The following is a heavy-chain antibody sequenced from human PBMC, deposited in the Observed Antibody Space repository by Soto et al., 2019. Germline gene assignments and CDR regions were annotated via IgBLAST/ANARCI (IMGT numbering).Heavy chain of an antibody. CDR3: ARVTGSSGWYDDAFDI. CDR2: ISSNGGST. V-gene: IGHV3-64*01. D-gene: IGHD6-19*01. J-gene: IGHJ3*02. CDR1: GFTFSSYA. Sequence: HPGGSLRLSCAASGFTFSSYAMHWVRQAPGKGLEYVSAISSNGGSTYYANSVKGRFTISRDNSKNTLYLQMGSLRAEDMAVYYCARVTGSSGWYDDAFDIWGQGTMVTVSS.